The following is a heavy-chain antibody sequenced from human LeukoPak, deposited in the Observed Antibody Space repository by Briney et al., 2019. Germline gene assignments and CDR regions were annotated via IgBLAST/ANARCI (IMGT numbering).Heavy chain of an antibody. V-gene: IGHV4-39*01. CDR1: GGSISSSSYY. J-gene: IGHJ4*02. D-gene: IGHD3-22*01. Sequence: SETLSLTCTVSGGSISSSSYYWGWIRQPPGKGLEWIGSIYYSGRTYYNPSLKSRVTISVDTSKNQFSLKLSSVTAADTAVYYCARQQYYDSSGYFPIDYWGQGTPVTVSS. CDR2: IYYSGRT. CDR3: ARQQYYDSSGYFPIDY.